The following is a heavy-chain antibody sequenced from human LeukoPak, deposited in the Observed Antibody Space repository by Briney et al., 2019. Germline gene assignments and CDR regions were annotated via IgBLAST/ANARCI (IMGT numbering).Heavy chain of an antibody. V-gene: IGHV3-74*01. CDR3: ARGPNSNWSGLDF. Sequence: GESLRLSCTASGFSFSGHWMHWARQLPGKGLVWVSRISPTGSTTSYADSVKGRFTVARDNAKNTLYLQVNNLRAEDTAVYYCARGPNSNWSGLDFWGQGTLLTVSS. J-gene: IGHJ4*02. D-gene: IGHD6-6*01. CDR2: ISPTGSTT. CDR1: GFSFSGHW.